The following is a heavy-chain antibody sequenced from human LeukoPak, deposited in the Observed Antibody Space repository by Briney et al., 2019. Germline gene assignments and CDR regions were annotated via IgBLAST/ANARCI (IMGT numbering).Heavy chain of an antibody. CDR2: IYGDGSFT. CDR1: GFTFSNFW. J-gene: IGHJ4*02. Sequence: GGSLRLSCAASGFTFSNFWMHWVRQAPGKGLVWVALIYGDGSFTRYADSVKGRFTISRDNAKNTVYLQMNSLRAEDTAVYYCAKEGRSSSWYVDYWGQGTLVTVSS. D-gene: IGHD2-2*01. CDR3: AKEGRSSSWYVDY. V-gene: IGHV3-74*01.